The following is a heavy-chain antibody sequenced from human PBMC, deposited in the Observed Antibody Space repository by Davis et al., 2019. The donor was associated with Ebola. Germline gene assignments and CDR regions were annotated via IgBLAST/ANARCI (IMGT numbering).Heavy chain of an antibody. V-gene: IGHV3-11*06. CDR3: STAFNSVTDGFDF. CDR2: IGGSGGYT. D-gene: IGHD4-17*01. CDR1: GFKFSDLY. J-gene: IGHJ3*01. Sequence: GGSPRLSCAASGFKFSDLYVHWIRQAPGKGLEWIARIGGSGGYTNYADSVRGRFTISRDSAKNSLYLQMDNLRPDDTAVYYCSTAFNSVTDGFDFWGQGAMVTVSS.